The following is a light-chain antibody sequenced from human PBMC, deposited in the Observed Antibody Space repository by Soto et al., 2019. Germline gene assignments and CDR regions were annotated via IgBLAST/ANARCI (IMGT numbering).Light chain of an antibody. Sequence: EIVLTQSPATLSLSPGERATLSCRASQSVSSYLAWYQQKPGQAPRLLIYDASNRATGIPARFSGSGSGTDFPLTISSLEPEDFAVYYCQQRSNWFLTFGPGTKVDIK. CDR3: QQRSNWFLT. J-gene: IGKJ3*01. V-gene: IGKV3-11*01. CDR2: DAS. CDR1: QSVSSY.